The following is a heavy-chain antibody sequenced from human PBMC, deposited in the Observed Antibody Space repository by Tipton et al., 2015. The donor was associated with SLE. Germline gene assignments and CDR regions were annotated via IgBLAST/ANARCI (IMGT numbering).Heavy chain of an antibody. V-gene: IGHV3-66*01. CDR1: GFTVSNNY. Sequence: SLRLSCAASGFTVSNNYISWVRQAPGKGLEWVSLVYSAGSSSYADSVKGRFTISRDNSKNTFYLQMNSLRAGDTAVYFCARGESTAIRGYHYFYYGMDVWGQGTTVTVSS. CDR2: VYSAGSS. CDR3: ARGESTAIRGYHYFYYGMDV. J-gene: IGHJ6*02. D-gene: IGHD5-12*01.